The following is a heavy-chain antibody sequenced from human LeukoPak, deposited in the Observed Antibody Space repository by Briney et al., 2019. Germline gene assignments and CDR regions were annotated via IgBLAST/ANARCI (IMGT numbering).Heavy chain of an antibody. CDR1: GGSISSYY. D-gene: IGHD4/OR15-4a*01. J-gene: IGHJ3*02. CDR2: IYYSGST. Sequence: SETLSLTCTVSGGSISSYYWSWIRQPPGKGLEWIGYIYYSGSTNYNPSLKSRVTISVDTSKNQFSLKLSSVTAADTAVYYCARTMDTLAFDIWGQGTMVTVSS. V-gene: IGHV4-59*01. CDR3: ARTMDTLAFDI.